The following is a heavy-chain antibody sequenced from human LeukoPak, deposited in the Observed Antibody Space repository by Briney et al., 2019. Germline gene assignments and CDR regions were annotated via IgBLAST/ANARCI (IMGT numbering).Heavy chain of an antibody. D-gene: IGHD1-26*01. V-gene: IGHV3-48*04. CDR1: GFTFSNYN. CDR2: ISSSGRTT. Sequence: GGSLRLSCAASGFTFSNYNMNWVRQAPGKGLEWISYISSSGRTTNYADSVKGRFTISRDNAKNSLYLQMNSLRAEDTAVYYCARAIGDWYYFDYWGQGTLVTVSS. J-gene: IGHJ4*02. CDR3: ARAIGDWYYFDY.